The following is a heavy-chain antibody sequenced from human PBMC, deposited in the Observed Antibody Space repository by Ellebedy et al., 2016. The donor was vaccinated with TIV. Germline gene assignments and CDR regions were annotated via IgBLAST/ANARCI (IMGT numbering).Heavy chain of an antibody. CDR1: GGTFSNYV. Sequence: AASVKVSCKASGGTFSNYVISWVRQAPGQGLEWMGRIIPILGIANYAQKFQGRVTITADKSTSTAYMELSSLRTEDTAVYFCARGSGSYTYGMDVWGQGTTVTVS. CDR2: IIPILGIA. CDR3: ARGSGSYTYGMDV. J-gene: IGHJ6*02. V-gene: IGHV1-69*04. D-gene: IGHD1-26*01.